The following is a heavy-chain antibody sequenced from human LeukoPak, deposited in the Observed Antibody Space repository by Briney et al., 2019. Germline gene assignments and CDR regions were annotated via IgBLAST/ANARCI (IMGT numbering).Heavy chain of an antibody. CDR2: ISSSSSYI. Sequence: GGSLRLSCAASGFTFSSYSMNWVRQAPGKGLGWVSSISSSSSYIYYPDSVKGRFTISRDNAKNSLYLQMNSLRAEDTAVYYCARGLPTYYYDSSGYSPFGYWGQGTLVTVSS. D-gene: IGHD3-22*01. V-gene: IGHV3-21*01. J-gene: IGHJ4*02. CDR1: GFTFSSYS. CDR3: ARGLPTYYYDSSGYSPFGY.